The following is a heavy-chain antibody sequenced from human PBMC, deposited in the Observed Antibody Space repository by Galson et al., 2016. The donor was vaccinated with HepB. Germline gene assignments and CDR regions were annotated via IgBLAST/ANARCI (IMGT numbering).Heavy chain of an antibody. CDR3: GKWDWNDPAD. D-gene: IGHD1-1*01. V-gene: IGHV3-30*03. Sequence: SLRLSCAASGFTFRSYGLQWVRQAPGKGPEWLAIITYHGRNQFYADSVKGRFTISRDDSRNSLYLQMDSLGEEDTAVYYCGKWDWNDPADWGQGTLVSVSS. CDR1: GFTFRSYG. CDR2: ITYHGRNQ. J-gene: IGHJ4*02.